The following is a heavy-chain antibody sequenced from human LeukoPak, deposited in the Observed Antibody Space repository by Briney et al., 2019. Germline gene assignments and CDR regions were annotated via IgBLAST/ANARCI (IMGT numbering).Heavy chain of an antibody. CDR2: IIPIFGTA. CDR3: ARSLNSGSYPSGS. D-gene: IGHD1-26*01. CDR1: GGTFSSYA. J-gene: IGHJ5*02. V-gene: IGHV1-69*13. Sequence: ASVKVSCKASGGTFSSYAISWVRQAPGQGLEWMGGIIPIFGTANYAQKFQGRVTITADESTSTAYMELSSLRSEDTAVYYCARSLNSGSYPSGSWGQGTLVTVSP.